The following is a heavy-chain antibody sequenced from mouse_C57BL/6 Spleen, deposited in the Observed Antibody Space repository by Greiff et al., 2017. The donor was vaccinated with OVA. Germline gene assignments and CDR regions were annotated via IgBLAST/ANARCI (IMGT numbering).Heavy chain of an antibody. V-gene: IGHV1-64*01. CDR1: GYTFTSYW. D-gene: IGHD2-4*01. Sequence: VQLQQSGAELVKPGASVKLSCKASGYTFTSYWMHWVKQRPGQGLEWIGMIHPNSGSTNYNEKFKSKATLTVDKSSSTAYMQLSSLTSEDAAVYYCARGRDYDGYARDYWGQGTSVTVSA. CDR2: IHPNSGST. CDR3: ARGRDYDGYARDY. J-gene: IGHJ4*01.